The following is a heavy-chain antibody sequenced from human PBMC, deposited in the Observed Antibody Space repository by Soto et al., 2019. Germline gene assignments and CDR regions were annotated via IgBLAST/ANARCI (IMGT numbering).Heavy chain of an antibody. Sequence: QVQLQESGPGLAKPSQTLSLTCTVSGGSINSGGYYWSWIRQQPGKGLEWIGDIYYSGRTYYNPSLKSRGSISVDTSTIQFSPKMTSVTAADTAVFYGARFYHNKGAFDRWGQGTLVTVSS. CDR3: ARFYHNKGAFDR. CDR2: IYYSGRT. V-gene: IGHV4-31*03. CDR1: GGSINSGGYY. J-gene: IGHJ4*02. D-gene: IGHD3-16*01.